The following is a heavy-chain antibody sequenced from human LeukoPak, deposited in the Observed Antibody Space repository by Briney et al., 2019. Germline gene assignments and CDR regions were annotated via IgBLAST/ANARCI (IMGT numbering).Heavy chain of an antibody. CDR1: GFTFDDYA. J-gene: IGHJ4*02. D-gene: IGHD2-2*01. CDR3: AKADCSSTSCLPFDY. V-gene: IGHV3-9*01. Sequence: GRSLRLSCAASGFTFDDYAMHWVRQAPGKGLEWVSGISWNSGSIGYADSVKGRFTISRDNAKNSLYLQMNSLRAEDTALYYCAKADCSSTSCLPFDYWGQGTLVTVSS. CDR2: ISWNSGSI.